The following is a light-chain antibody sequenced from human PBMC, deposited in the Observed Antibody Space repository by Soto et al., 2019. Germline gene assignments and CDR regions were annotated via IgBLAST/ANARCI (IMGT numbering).Light chain of an antibody. CDR3: SSYTSSSTLYV. CDR1: SSDVGGYNY. CDR2: DVS. J-gene: IGLJ1*01. V-gene: IGLV2-14*01. Sequence: QSVLTQSASVSGSPGQSITFSCTGTSSDVGGYNYVSWYQQHPGKAPKLMIYDVSNRPSGVSNRFSGSKSGNTASLTISGLQAEDEADYYCSSYTSSSTLYVFGTGTKVTVL.